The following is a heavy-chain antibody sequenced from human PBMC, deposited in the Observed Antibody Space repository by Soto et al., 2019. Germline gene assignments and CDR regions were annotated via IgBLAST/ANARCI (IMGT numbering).Heavy chain of an antibody. V-gene: IGHV4-61*01. CDR2: IDYSGST. Sequence: PSGTLSLTCTVSGGSVSSGSYYWSWIRQPPGKGLEWIGYIDYSGSTNYNPSLKSRVTISVDTSKNQFSLRLSSVTAADTAVYHCARDRGAAAGNAWFDPWGQGTLVTVSS. J-gene: IGHJ5*02. CDR1: GGSVSSGSYY. D-gene: IGHD6-13*01. CDR3: ARDRGAAAGNAWFDP.